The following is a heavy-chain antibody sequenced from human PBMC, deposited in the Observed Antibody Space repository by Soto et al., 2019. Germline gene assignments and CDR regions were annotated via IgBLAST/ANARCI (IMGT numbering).Heavy chain of an antibody. D-gene: IGHD1-26*01. CDR2: IYYSGST. CDR3: ASSVGATLLDV. V-gene: IGHV4-59*01. Sequence: SETLSLTCTVSGGSISSYYWSWIRQPPGKGLEWIGYIYYSGSTNYNPSLKSRVTISVDTSKNQFSLKLSSVTAADTAVYYCASSVGATLLDVWGQGTTVTVPS. CDR1: GGSISSYY. J-gene: IGHJ6*02.